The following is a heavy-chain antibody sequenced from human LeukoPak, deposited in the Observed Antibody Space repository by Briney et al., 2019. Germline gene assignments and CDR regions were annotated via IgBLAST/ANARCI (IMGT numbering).Heavy chain of an antibody. CDR3: AETRYYDFWSGIDNWFDP. CDR1: GFTFSSYA. Sequence: PGGSLRLSCAASGFTFSSYAMSWVRQAPGKGLEWVSAISGSGGSTYYAVSVKGRFTISRDNSKNTLYLQMNSLRAEDTAVYYCAETRYYDFWSGIDNWFDPWGQGTLVTVSS. J-gene: IGHJ5*02. D-gene: IGHD3-3*01. V-gene: IGHV3-23*01. CDR2: ISGSGGST.